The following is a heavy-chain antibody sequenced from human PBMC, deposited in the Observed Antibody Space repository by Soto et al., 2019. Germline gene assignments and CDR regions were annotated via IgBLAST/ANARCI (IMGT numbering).Heavy chain of an antibody. CDR1: GYTFTGYY. CDR2: INPNSGGT. CDR3: ARGATVTQYYYYYGMDV. Sequence: QVQLVQSGAEVKKPGASVKVSCKASGYTFTGYYMHWVRQAPGRGLEWMGWINPNSGGTNYAQKFQGWVTMTRDTSISTAYMELSRLGSDDTAVYYCARGATVTQYYYYYGMDVWGQGTTVTVSS. J-gene: IGHJ6*02. V-gene: IGHV1-2*04. D-gene: IGHD4-17*01.